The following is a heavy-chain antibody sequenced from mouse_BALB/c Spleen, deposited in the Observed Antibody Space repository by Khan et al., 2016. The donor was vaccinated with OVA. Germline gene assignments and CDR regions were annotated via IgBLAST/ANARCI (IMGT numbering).Heavy chain of an antibody. J-gene: IGHJ2*01. V-gene: IGHV1S137*01. D-gene: IGHD2-1*01. CDR2: ITPYNGYT. Sequence: QVQLQQPGPEVVRPGVSVKISCTGSGYTFTDYAMHWVKQSLAKSLEWIGDITPYNGYTNYNQNFKGKATMTVDQSSSTAYLELARLTSEDSAIYYCARGGNGFDDWGQGTTLTVSS. CDR1: GYTFTDYA. CDR3: ARGGNGFDD.